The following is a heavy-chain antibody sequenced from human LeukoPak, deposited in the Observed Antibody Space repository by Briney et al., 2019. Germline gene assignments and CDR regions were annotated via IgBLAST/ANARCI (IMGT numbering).Heavy chain of an antibody. CDR3: AKAKFGPVSGMDV. V-gene: IGHV3-23*01. CDR2: ISESAGSI. J-gene: IGHJ6*02. D-gene: IGHD3-16*01. Sequence: PGGSLRLSCAASGFTFSSYAMSWVRQTPGKGLEWVSTISESAGSIYYADSVKGRSTISRDNSKYTLSLQMNSLRAEDTAVYYCAKAKFGPVSGMDVWGQGTTVTVSS. CDR1: GFTFSSYA.